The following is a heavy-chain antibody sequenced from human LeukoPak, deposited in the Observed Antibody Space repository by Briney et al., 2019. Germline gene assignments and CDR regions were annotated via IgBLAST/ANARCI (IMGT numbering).Heavy chain of an antibody. V-gene: IGHV4-39*07. D-gene: IGHD3-22*01. CDR3: TRDHYYDSSGYTFRH. CDR2: IYYSGST. CDR1: GGSISSSSYY. J-gene: IGHJ1*01. Sequence: SETLSLTCTVSGGSISSSSYYWGWIRQPPGKGLEWIGSIYYSGSTNYNPSLKSRVTISVDTSKNQFSLKLSSVTAADTAVYYCTRDHYYDSSGYTFRHWGQGTLVTVSS.